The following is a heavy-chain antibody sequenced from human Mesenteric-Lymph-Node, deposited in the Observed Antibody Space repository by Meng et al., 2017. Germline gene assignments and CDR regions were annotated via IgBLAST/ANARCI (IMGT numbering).Heavy chain of an antibody. CDR3: ARADKVRFNY. V-gene: IGHV4-4*02. CDR1: GGSRSSNNW. CDR2: IYHSGST. J-gene: IGHJ4*02. Sequence: GQLQGLGPGLVNPSGTRSLTCPVSGGSRSSNNWWSWVRQPPGKGLEWIGEIYHSGSTNYNPSLKSRVSISVDKSKNQFSLKLSSVTAADTAVYYCARADKVRFNYWGQGTLVTVSS.